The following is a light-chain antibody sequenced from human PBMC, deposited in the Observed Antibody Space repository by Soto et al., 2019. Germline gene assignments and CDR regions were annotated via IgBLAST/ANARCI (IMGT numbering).Light chain of an antibody. Sequence: QSVLTQPPSASGTPGQRVTIFCSTSSSNLGDNTVNWYQHVPGTAPKLLIYSYDQRPSGVPDRFSGSGSGTSASLAISGLQSEDEADYYCAAWDATLDGYVFGTGTKLTVL. CDR2: SYD. V-gene: IGLV1-44*01. CDR1: SSNLGDNT. CDR3: AAWDATLDGYV. J-gene: IGLJ1*01.